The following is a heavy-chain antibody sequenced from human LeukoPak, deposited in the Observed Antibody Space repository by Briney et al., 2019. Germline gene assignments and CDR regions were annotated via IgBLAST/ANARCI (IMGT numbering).Heavy chain of an antibody. J-gene: IGHJ3*02. V-gene: IGHV1-69*05. D-gene: IGHD3-22*01. CDR3: ARGRDYYDSSGYYQNAFDI. CDR1: GGTFSSYA. CDR2: IIPIFGTA. Sequence: SVKVSCKASGGTFSSYAISWVRQAPGQGLEWMGGIIPIFGTANYAQKFQGRVTITTDESTSTAYMELSSLRSKDTAVYYCARGRDYYDSSGYYQNAFDIWGQGTMVTVSS.